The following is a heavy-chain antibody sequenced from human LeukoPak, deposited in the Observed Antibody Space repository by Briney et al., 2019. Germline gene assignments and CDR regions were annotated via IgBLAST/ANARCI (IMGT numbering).Heavy chain of an antibody. V-gene: IGHV3-64*01. CDR2: ISSNGGST. Sequence: PGGSLRLSCAASGFTLSSYAMHWVRQAAGKGLEYVSAISSNGGSTYYANSVKGRFTISRDNSKNTLYLQMGSLRAEDMAVYYCARVGDRSGNGYSHWGQGTLVTVSS. D-gene: IGHD2-2*03. CDR3: ARVGDRSGNGYSH. J-gene: IGHJ4*02. CDR1: GFTLSSYA.